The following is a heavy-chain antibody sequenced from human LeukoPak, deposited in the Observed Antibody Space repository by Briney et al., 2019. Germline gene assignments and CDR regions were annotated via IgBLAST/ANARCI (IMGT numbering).Heavy chain of an antibody. CDR1: GFTFSSYW. CDR2: MNQDGSEK. Sequence: GGSLRLSCAASGFTFSSYWMSWVRQAPGKGLEWVANMNQDGSEKYYVDSVRGRFTISRDNSKNTLYLQMNSLRAEDTAVYYCARDRPDDSSGYYVGYFQHWGQGTLVTVSS. J-gene: IGHJ1*01. D-gene: IGHD3-22*01. V-gene: IGHV3-7*01. CDR3: ARDRPDDSSGYYVGYFQH.